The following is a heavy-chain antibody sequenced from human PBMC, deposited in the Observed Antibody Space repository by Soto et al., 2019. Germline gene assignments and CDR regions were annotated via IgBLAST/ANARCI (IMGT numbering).Heavy chain of an antibody. D-gene: IGHD2-21*02. V-gene: IGHV2-5*02. CDR2: IYWDDDK. Sequence: QITLKESGPTLVKPTQTLTLTCTFSGFSLSTSGVGVGWIRQPPGKALEWLALIYWDDDKRYSPSLRSRLTISKDTSKNQVVLTMTNMDPVDKATYYCIQSRCGGDCLQSYASHYYYGMDVWGQGTTVTVSS. CDR3: IQSRCGGDCLQSYASHYYYGMDV. J-gene: IGHJ6*02. CDR1: GFSLSTSGVG.